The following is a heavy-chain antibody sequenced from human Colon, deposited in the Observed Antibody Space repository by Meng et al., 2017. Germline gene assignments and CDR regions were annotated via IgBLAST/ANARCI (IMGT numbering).Heavy chain of an antibody. CDR1: GASISSEAFY. V-gene: IGHV4-31*03. D-gene: IGHD3-22*01. J-gene: IGHJ5*02. CDR2: MHYSGIA. CDR3: ARYRYDSSSYSNFFDP. Sequence: QVQLQESGPGLVKPSQTLSLTCTVSGASISSEAFYWGWIRQHPGKGLEWIGYMHYSGIANYNPSLNSRIAISVDTSKNHFSLKLSSVTAADTAVYYCARYRYDSSSYSNFFDPWGQGTLVTVSS.